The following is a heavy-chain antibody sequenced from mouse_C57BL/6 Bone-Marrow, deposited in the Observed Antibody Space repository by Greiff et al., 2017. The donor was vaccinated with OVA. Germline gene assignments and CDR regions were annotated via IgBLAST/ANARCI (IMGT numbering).Heavy chain of an antibody. CDR1: GFTFSDYY. CDR3: ARDRGYYPLDY. D-gene: IGHD1-1*01. Sequence: EVQRVESEGGLVQPGSSMKLSCTASGFTFSDYYMAWVRQVPEKGLEWVANINYDGSSTYYLDSLKSRFIISRDNAKNILYLQMSSLKSEDTATYYCARDRGYYPLDYWGQGTSVTVSS. CDR2: INYDGSST. J-gene: IGHJ4*01. V-gene: IGHV5-16*01.